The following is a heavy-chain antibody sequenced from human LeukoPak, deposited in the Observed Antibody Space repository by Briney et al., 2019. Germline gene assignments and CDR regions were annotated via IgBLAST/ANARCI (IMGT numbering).Heavy chain of an antibody. J-gene: IGHJ6*02. CDR2: ISYDGRNK. CDR1: AFTFSSYA. D-gene: IGHD5-18*01. Sequence: PGGSLRLSCAASAFTFSSYAMHWVRQAPGKGLEWVAVISYDGRNKFYADSVKGRFTISRDNSKNTLYLQMDSLRTEDTAVYYCARDRKAMVSIPGSYYGMDVWGQGTTVTVSS. V-gene: IGHV3-30*04. CDR3: ARDRKAMVSIPGSYYGMDV.